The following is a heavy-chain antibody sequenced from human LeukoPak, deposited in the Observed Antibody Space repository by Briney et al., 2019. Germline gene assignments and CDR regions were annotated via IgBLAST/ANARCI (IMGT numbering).Heavy chain of an antibody. D-gene: IGHD6-19*01. CDR2: INHSGST. Sequence: PSETLSLTCAVYGGSFSGYYWSWIRQPPGKGLEWIGEINHSGSTNYNPSLKSRVTISVDTSKNQFSLKLSSVTAADTAVYYCARYGPVAGHFDFWGQGTLVTVSS. J-gene: IGHJ4*02. CDR1: GGSFSGYY. CDR3: ARYGPVAGHFDF. V-gene: IGHV4-34*01.